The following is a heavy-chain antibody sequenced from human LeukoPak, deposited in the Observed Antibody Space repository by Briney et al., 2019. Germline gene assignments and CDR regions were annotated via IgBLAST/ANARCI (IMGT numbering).Heavy chain of an antibody. D-gene: IGHD3-22*01. V-gene: IGHV3-48*02. CDR3: ARAAPYYYDSSGYSAFDS. CDR1: GFTFRSYS. CDR2: ISSTSSTI. Sequence: PGGSLRLSCAASGFTFRSYSMHWVRQAPGKELEWVSYISSTSSTIYYADSVKGRFTISRDNAKNSLYLQMNSLRDEDTAVYYCARAAPYYYDSSGYSAFDSWGQGTMVTVSA. J-gene: IGHJ3*02.